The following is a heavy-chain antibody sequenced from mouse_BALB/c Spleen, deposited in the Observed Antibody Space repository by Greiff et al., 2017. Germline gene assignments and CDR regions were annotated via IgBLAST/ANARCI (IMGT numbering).Heavy chain of an antibody. CDR1: GYTFTSYV. Sequence: EVQLQQSGPELVKPGASVKMSCKASGYTFTSYVMHWVKQKPGQGLEWIGYINPYNDGTKYNEKFKGKATLTSDKSSSTAYMELSSLTSEDSAVYYCARSGDYRGAWFAYWGQGTLVTVSA. CDR2: INPYNDGT. V-gene: IGHV1-14*01. J-gene: IGHJ3*01. D-gene: IGHD2-4*01. CDR3: ARSGDYRGAWFAY.